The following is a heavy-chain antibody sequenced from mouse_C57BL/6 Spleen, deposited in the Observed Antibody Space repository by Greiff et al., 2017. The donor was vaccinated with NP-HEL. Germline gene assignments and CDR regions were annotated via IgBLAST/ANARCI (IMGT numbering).Heavy chain of an antibody. Sequence: VQLQQSGPELVKPGASVKISCKASGYAFSSSWMNWVKQRPGKGLEWIGRIYPGDGDTNYNGKFKGKATLTSDKSSSTAYMQLSSLTSEDSAVYICARRANCDYSDYRGQDTTLTVSS. J-gene: IGHJ2*01. CDR1: GYAFSSSW. D-gene: IGHD4-1*01. CDR2: IYPGDGDT. V-gene: IGHV1-82*01. CDR3: ARRANCDYSDY.